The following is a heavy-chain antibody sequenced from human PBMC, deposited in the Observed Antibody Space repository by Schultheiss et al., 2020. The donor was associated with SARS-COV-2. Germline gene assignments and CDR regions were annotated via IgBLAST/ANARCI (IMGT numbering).Heavy chain of an antibody. J-gene: IGHJ4*02. D-gene: IGHD1-7*01. Sequence: SQTLSLTCAVSGGSISSGGYSWSWVRQPPGKGLEWIGYIYHSGSTYYSPSLKSRVTISVDRSKNQFSLKLSSVTAADTAVYYCARGRGGLTGTIDYWGQGTLVTVSS. CDR1: GGSISSGGYS. V-gene: IGHV4-30-2*01. CDR3: ARGRGGLTGTIDY. CDR2: IYHSGST.